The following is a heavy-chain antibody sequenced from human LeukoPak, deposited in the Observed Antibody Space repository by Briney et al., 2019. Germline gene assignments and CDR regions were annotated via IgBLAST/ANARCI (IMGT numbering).Heavy chain of an antibody. CDR2: ISNNGGST. CDR1: GFTFSGYS. D-gene: IGHD6-6*01. CDR3: ARTSIAAREADY. V-gene: IGHV3-64*01. J-gene: IGHJ4*02. Sequence: PGGSLRLSCAASGFTFSGYSMHWVRQAPGKGLEYVSAISNNGGSTYYAKSVKGRFTISRDNSKNTLYLQMGSLRAEDMAVYYCARTSIAAREADYWGQGTLVTVSS.